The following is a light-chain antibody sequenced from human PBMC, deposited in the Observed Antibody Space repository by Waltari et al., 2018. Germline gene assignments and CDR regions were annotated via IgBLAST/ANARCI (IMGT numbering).Light chain of an antibody. V-gene: IGLV2-14*01. Sequence: QSALTQPASVSGSPGQSITISCTGTSGDIGTYKFVSWYQQEPGRAPKLIVYDVSQRPSGVSNRFSGSKSVNTASLTISGVQAEDEADYYCSSYTTTSSWVFGGGTKLTVL. CDR3: SSYTTTSSWV. CDR2: DVS. J-gene: IGLJ3*02. CDR1: SGDIGTYKF.